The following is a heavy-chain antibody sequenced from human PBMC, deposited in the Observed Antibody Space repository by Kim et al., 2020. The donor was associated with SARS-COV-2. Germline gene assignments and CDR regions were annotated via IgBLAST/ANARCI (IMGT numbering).Heavy chain of an antibody. CDR3: ARGFQFGTAPPDIDV. CDR1: GFTFSSYD. D-gene: IGHD3-10*01. V-gene: IGHV3-48*03. CDR2: ISSSGSTR. Sequence: GGSLRLSCAASGFTFSSYDMNWVRQAPGKGLEWVSYISSSGSTRYYADSVKGRFTISRDNAKNSLYLQMNSLRAEDTAVYYCARGFQFGTAPPDIDVWG. J-gene: IGHJ6*03.